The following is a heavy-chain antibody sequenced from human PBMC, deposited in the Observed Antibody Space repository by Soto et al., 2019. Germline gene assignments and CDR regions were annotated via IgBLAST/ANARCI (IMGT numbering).Heavy chain of an antibody. Sequence: PGGSLRLSCVGSGFTFSTYWMHWVRQAPGKGLVWVSRINSDGSTTNYADSVKGRFTISRDNAKNTLYLQMNSLRAEDTAVYYCARDVNVYYEPDYWGQGTLVTVSS. CDR3: ARDVNVYYEPDY. J-gene: IGHJ4*02. CDR1: GFTFSTYW. CDR2: INSDGSTT. D-gene: IGHD3-22*01. V-gene: IGHV3-74*01.